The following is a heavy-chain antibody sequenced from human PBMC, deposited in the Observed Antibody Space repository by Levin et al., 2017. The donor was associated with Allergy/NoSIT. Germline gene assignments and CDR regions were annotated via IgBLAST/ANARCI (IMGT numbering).Heavy chain of an antibody. V-gene: IGHV1-18*01. CDR3: ARVDSSGWPYFDY. CDR1: GYTFTSYG. D-gene: IGHD6-19*01. CDR2: ISAYNGNT. Sequence: GESLKISCKASGYTFTSYGISWVRQAPGQGLEWMGWISAYNGNTNYAQKLQGRVTMTTDTSTSTAYMELRSLRSDDTAVYYCARVDSSGWPYFDYWGQGTLVTVSS. J-gene: IGHJ4*02.